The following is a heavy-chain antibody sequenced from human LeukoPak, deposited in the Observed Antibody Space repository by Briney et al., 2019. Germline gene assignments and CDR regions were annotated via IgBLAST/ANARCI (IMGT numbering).Heavy chain of an antibody. Sequence: SGPTLVNPTQTLTLTCTFSGFSLSTSGVGVGWIRQPPGKALEWLALIYWDDDKRYSPSLKSRLTITKDTSKNQVVLTMTNMDPVDTATYYCAHTRLPITMVRGVIAHFDYWGQGTLVTVSS. V-gene: IGHV2-5*02. CDR1: GFSLSTSGVG. J-gene: IGHJ4*02. CDR3: AHTRLPITMVRGVIAHFDY. CDR2: IYWDDDK. D-gene: IGHD3-10*01.